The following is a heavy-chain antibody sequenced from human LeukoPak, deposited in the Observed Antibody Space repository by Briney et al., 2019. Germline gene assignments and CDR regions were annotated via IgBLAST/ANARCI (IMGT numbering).Heavy chain of an antibody. Sequence: GGSLRLSCAASRFMFSSYAMSWVRQAPGKGLEWVSGISGSGGSTYYADSVKGRFTISRDISKNTLFLQLNSLRAEDTAVYYCARGGVVVAAIDAFDIWGQGTLVTVSS. D-gene: IGHD2-15*01. CDR3: ARGGVVVAAIDAFDI. CDR2: ISGSGGST. CDR1: RFMFSSYA. V-gene: IGHV3-23*01. J-gene: IGHJ3*02.